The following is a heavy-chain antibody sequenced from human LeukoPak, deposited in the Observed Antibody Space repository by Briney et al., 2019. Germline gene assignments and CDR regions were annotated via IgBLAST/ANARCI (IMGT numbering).Heavy chain of an antibody. CDR3: ARRATSGRSLCGNWFDP. CDR2: MNPNSGNT. Sequence: ASVTVSCKASGYTFTSYDINWVRQAPGQGLEWMEWMNPNSGNTGYAQKFQGRVTITRNTSISTAYMELSSLRSEDTAVYYCARRATSGRSLCGNWFDPWGQGTLVTVSS. J-gene: IGHJ5*02. CDR1: GYTFTSYD. D-gene: IGHD1-26*01. V-gene: IGHV1-8*03.